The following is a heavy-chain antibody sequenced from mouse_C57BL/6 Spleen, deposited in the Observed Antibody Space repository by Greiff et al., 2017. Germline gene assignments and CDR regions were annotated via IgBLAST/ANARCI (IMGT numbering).Heavy chain of an antibody. J-gene: IGHJ4*01. Sequence: VQLQQPGAELVKPGASVKLSCKASGYTFTSYWMHWVKQRPGQGLEWIGMIHPNSGSTNYNEKFKSKATLTVDKSSSTAYMQLSSLTSEDSAVYYCARDYGNRYYAMDYWGQGTSVTVSS. CDR1: GYTFTSYW. D-gene: IGHD2-1*01. V-gene: IGHV1-64*01. CDR3: ARDYGNRYYAMDY. CDR2: IHPNSGST.